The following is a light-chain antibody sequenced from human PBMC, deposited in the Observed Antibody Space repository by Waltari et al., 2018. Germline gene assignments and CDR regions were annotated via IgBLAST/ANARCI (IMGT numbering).Light chain of an antibody. CDR1: QSVRKY. V-gene: IGKV3D-20*02. J-gene: IGKJ1*01. Sequence: EIVLTQSPGTLSLSPGERATLSCRASQSVRKYLAWYQQKPGQAPRILIKDASIRVTRVPDRFSGSGSGTDFSLTISRLEPEDFVVYYCQSYVRLPATFGQGTKVEIK. CDR2: DAS. CDR3: QSYVRLPAT.